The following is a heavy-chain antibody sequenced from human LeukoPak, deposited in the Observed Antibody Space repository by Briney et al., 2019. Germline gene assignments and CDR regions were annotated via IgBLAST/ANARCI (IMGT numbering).Heavy chain of an antibody. V-gene: IGHV4-61*02. CDR1: GGSIKIDSYY. CDR2: IYSTGST. CDR3: ATFRSSWDDYFDF. Sequence: SETMSLTCTVSGGSIKIDSYYWNWIRQPAGKGLEGIGRIYSTGSTNYNPSLKSRVTISVDTSKNQFSLRLRSVTAADTAVYYCATFRSSWDDYFDFWGQGALVTVSS. D-gene: IGHD2-2*01. J-gene: IGHJ4*02.